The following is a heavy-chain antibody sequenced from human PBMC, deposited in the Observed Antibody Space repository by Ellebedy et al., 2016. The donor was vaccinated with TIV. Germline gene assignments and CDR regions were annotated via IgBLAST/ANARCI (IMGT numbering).Heavy chain of an antibody. CDR2: ISAYNGNT. J-gene: IGHJ6*03. CDR3: ARGSCSSTSCFYYYYYMDV. V-gene: IGHV1-18*01. Sequence: ASVKVSCXASGYTFTSYGISWVRQAPGQGLEWMGWISAYNGNTNYAQKLQGRVTMTTDTSTSTAYMELRSLRSDDTAVYYCARGSCSSTSCFYYYYYMDVWGKGTTVTVSS. D-gene: IGHD2-2*01. CDR1: GYTFTSYG.